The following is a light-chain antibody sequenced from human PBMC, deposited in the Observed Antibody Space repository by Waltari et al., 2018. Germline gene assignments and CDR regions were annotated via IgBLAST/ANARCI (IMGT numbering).Light chain of an antibody. Sequence: QSALTQPASVSGSPGQSITISCTGTSSDVGGYNYVSWYQQHPGKAPKLMIYDVSNRPFGVSKRFSGSKSGNTASLTISGLQAEDEADYYCSSYTSSSTLRVFGGGTKLTVL. CDR2: DVS. J-gene: IGLJ3*02. CDR1: SSDVGGYNY. CDR3: SSYTSSSTLRV. V-gene: IGLV2-14*03.